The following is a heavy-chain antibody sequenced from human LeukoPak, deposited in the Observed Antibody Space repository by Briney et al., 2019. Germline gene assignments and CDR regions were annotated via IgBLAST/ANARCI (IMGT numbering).Heavy chain of an antibody. CDR1: GFTFSSYA. CDR3: AKDRYYYGSGSYYLPLDY. J-gene: IGHJ4*02. V-gene: IGHV3-23*01. Sequence: GGSLRLSCAASGFTFSSYAMSWVRQAPGKGLEWVSAISGSGGSAYYADSVKGRFTISRDNSKNTLYLQMNSLRAEDTAVYYCAKDRYYYGSGSYYLPLDYWGQGTLVTVSS. CDR2: ISGSGGSA. D-gene: IGHD3-10*01.